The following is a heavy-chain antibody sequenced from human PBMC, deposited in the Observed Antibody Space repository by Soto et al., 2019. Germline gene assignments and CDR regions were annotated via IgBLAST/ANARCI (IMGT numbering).Heavy chain of an antibody. V-gene: IGHV4-39*01. D-gene: IGHD3-10*01. J-gene: IGHJ4*02. CDR3: AILRGGPGERIDY. CDR2: IYYSGST. CDR1: GGSISSSSYY. Sequence: QLQLQESGPGLVKPSETLSLTCTVSGGSISSSSYYWGWIRQPPGKGLEWIGSIYYSGSTYYNPSLKSRVTISVDTSKNQFSLKLSSVTAADTAVYYCAILRGGPGERIDYWGQGTLVTVSS.